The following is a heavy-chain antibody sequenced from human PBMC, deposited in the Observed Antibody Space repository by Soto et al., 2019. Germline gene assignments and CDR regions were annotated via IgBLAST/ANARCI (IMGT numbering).Heavy chain of an antibody. CDR2: ISYDGSNK. V-gene: IGHV3-30*18. J-gene: IGHJ2*01. CDR1: GFTFSSYG. D-gene: IGHD5-18*01. CDR3: AKARQLWSIVDL. Sequence: QVQLVESGGGVVQPGRSLRLSCAASGFTFSSYGMHWVRQAPGKGLEWVAVISYDGSNKYYADSVKGRFTISRDNSKNTLYLQMNSLRAEDTAVYYCAKARQLWSIVDLWGRGTLVTVSS.